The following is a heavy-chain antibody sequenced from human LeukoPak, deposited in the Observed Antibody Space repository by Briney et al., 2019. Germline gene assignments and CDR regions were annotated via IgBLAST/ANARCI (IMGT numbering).Heavy chain of an antibody. CDR1: SGSFSGYY. CDR3: ARRYHQFDP. D-gene: IGHD3-9*01. CDR2: INHSGST. Sequence: SETLSVTCAVYSGSFSGYYWSWIRQPPGKGLEWIGEINHSGSTNYNPSLKSRVTISVDTSKNQFSLKLSSVTAADTAVYYCARRYHQFDPWGQGTLVTVSS. V-gene: IGHV4-34*01. J-gene: IGHJ5*02.